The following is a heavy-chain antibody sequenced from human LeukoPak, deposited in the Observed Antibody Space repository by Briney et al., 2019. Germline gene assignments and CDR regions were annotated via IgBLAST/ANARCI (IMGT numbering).Heavy chain of an antibody. Sequence: SETLSLTCTVSGGSISSGSYYWSWIRQPAGKGLEWIGRIYTSGSTNYNPSLKSRVTISVDKSKNQFSLKLSSVTAADTAVYYCARVPYSSSWYYFDYWGQGTLVTVSS. J-gene: IGHJ4*02. D-gene: IGHD6-13*01. CDR2: IYTSGST. V-gene: IGHV4-61*02. CDR1: GGSISSGSYY. CDR3: ARVPYSSSWYYFDY.